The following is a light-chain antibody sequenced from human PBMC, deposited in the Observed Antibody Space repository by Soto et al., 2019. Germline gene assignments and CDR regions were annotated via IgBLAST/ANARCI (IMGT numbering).Light chain of an antibody. J-gene: IGLJ3*02. CDR2: DVS. CDR3: CSFAGSYTLWV. Sequence: QSALTQPRSVSGSPGQSVTISCTGTSSDVGDYNYVSWDQQYPGKPPKLVMYDVSKRPSGVPDRFSGSKSGNTASLTISGVQAEDGADYYCCSFAGSYTLWVFGGGTKLTVL. CDR1: SSDVGDYNY. V-gene: IGLV2-11*01.